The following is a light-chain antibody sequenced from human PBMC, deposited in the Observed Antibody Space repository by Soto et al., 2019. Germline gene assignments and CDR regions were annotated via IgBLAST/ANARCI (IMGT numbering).Light chain of an antibody. Sequence: DIQMTQSPSTMSASVGDRVTITCRASQRISSWLAWYQQKPGKAPKLLIYHASSLESGVPSRFSGSGSDTEFTLTISTLQPDDFATYYYQLYSTYWAFGQGTKVDIK. CDR1: QRISSW. V-gene: IGKV1-5*01. CDR3: QLYSTYWA. CDR2: HAS. J-gene: IGKJ1*01.